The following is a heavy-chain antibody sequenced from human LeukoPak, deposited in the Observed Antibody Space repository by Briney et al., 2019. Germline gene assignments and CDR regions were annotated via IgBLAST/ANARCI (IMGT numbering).Heavy chain of an antibody. CDR1: GFTFSTNS. D-gene: IGHD6-13*01. CDR3: AKLVAAAAPTYYFDY. CDR2: ITSNGGST. V-gene: IGHV3-64D*08. Sequence: PGGSLRLSCSASGFTFSTNSMHWVRQAPGKGLEFVSAITSNGGSTYYADSVKGRFTISRDNSKNTLYLQMSSLRAEDTAVYYCAKLVAAAAPTYYFDYWGQGTLVTVSS. J-gene: IGHJ4*02.